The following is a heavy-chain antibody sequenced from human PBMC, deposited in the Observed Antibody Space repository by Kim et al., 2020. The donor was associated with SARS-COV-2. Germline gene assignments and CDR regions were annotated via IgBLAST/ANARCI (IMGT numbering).Heavy chain of an antibody. J-gene: IGHJ4*02. CDR1: GFTFSSYA. CDR3: ARDYYDSWDY. V-gene: IGHV3-30*04. CDR2: ISYDGSNK. Sequence: GGSLRLSCAASGFTFSSYAMHWVRQAPGKGLEWVAVISYDGSNKYYADSVKGRFTISRDNSKNTLYLQMNSLRAEDTAVYYCARDYYDSWDYWGQGTLVTVSS. D-gene: IGHD3-22*01.